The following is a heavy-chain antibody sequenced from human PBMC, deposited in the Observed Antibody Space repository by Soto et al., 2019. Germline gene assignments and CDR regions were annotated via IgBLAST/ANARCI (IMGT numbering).Heavy chain of an antibody. CDR3: AREGEGYCSSHSCDNYCYYCMDV. Sequence: QVQLQESGPGLVKPSQTLSPTCTVSGDSTSSGGYYLSWSRQHPGKGLDGTGYINYSGSTYYNPSLKSRVTRSVDTSKNQFSLRLGSVAAADTAVYYCAREGEGYCSSHSCDNYCYYCMDVWGRGTTVTVAS. J-gene: IGHJ6*02. CDR1: GDSTSSGGYY. V-gene: IGHV4-31*03. CDR2: INYSGST. D-gene: IGHD2-2*01.